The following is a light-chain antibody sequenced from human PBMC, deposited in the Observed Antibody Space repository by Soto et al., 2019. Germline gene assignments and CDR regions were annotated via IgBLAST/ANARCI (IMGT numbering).Light chain of an antibody. J-gene: IGLJ1*01. Sequence: QSLLAQPVSVAWSPWQSVAISCTGSSVDIGTYNLASWYQQHPGKAPKLMISEVNKRPSGVSDRFSASKSGDTASLTISGLRTEDEADYYCCSFAGSGTGVFGTGTKVTV. CDR3: CSFAGSGTGV. CDR2: EVN. CDR1: SVDIGTYNL. V-gene: IGLV2-23*02.